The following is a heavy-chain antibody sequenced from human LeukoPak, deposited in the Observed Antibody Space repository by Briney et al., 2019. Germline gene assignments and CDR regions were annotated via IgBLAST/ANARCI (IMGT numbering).Heavy chain of an antibody. D-gene: IGHD2-15*01. Sequence: QPGGSLRLSCAASGFSFNSFWMTWVRQAPGKGLEWVANIKEDGSEKYYVDSVKGRFTISRDNAKNSLYLQLNSLRAEDTAVYYCTRDTGCSGGTCYSFYDDWGQGTLVTVSS. V-gene: IGHV3-7*01. CDR2: IKEDGSEK. CDR3: TRDTGCSGGTCYSFYDD. J-gene: IGHJ4*02. CDR1: GFSFNSFW.